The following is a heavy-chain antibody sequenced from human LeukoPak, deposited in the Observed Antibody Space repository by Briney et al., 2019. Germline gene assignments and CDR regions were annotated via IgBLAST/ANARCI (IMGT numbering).Heavy chain of an antibody. J-gene: IGHJ4*02. CDR2: IYSGGST. CDR1: GFTVSTYY. CDR3: ARGLGYCTSTTCLLPFDY. V-gene: IGHV3-53*01. D-gene: IGHD2-2*01. Sequence: GGSLRLSCAASGFTVSTYYMTWVRQAPGKGLECVSVIYSGGSTYYADSVKGRFTVSRDNSKNTLYLQMDSLRAEDTAMYYCARGLGYCTSTTCLLPFDYWGQGTLVTVSS.